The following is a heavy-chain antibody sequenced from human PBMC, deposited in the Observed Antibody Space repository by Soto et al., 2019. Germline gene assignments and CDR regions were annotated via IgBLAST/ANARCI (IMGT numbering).Heavy chain of an antibody. J-gene: IGHJ4*02. D-gene: IGHD2-15*01. Sequence: GASVKVSCKVAGYNFGLFGLSWVRQAPGQGLEWLGWISGYSAYDGNATYAQKFQGRVTITADESTSTAYMELSSLRSEDTAVYYCARDLFLQDRPFDYWGQGTLVTVSS. CDR1: GYNFGLFG. V-gene: IGHV1-18*01. CDR3: ARDLFLQDRPFDY. CDR2: ISGYSAYDGNA.